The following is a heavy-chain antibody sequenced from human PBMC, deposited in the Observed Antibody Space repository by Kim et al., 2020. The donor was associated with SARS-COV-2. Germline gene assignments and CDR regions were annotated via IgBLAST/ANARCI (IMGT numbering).Heavy chain of an antibody. Sequence: GGSLSLSCAASGFTFSSYAMSWVRQAPGKGLEWVSAISGSGGSTYYADSVKGRFTISRDNSKNTLYLQMNSLRAEDTAVYYCAKDPGGITYFDYWGQGTLVTVSS. D-gene: IGHD3-16*01. CDR2: ISGSGGST. J-gene: IGHJ4*02. V-gene: IGHV3-23*01. CDR3: AKDPGGITYFDY. CDR1: GFTFSSYA.